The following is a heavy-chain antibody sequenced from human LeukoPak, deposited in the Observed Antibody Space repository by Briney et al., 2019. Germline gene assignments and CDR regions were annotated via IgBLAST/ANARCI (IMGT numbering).Heavy chain of an antibody. V-gene: IGHV1-18*01. CDR2: ISAYNGNT. Sequence: ASVKVSCTASGYTFTSYGISWVRQAPGQGLERMGWISAYNGNTNYAQKLQGRVTMTTDTSTSTAYMELRSLRSDDTAVYYCARVHYDILTGYCDYWGQGTLVTVSS. J-gene: IGHJ4*02. CDR3: ARVHYDILTGYCDY. CDR1: GYTFTSYG. D-gene: IGHD3-9*01.